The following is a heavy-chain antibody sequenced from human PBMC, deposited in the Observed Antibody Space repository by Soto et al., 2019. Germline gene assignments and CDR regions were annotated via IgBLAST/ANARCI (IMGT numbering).Heavy chain of an antibody. D-gene: IGHD5-12*01. Sequence: SVKVSGKASGYTFTSYYMHWVRHARGQGHEWMGIINPSGGSTSYAQKFQGRVTLTRDTSTSTVYLELSSLRSADTAVYYCARELGTGATGHFDYWGQGTLVTVSS. CDR2: INPSGGST. CDR3: ARELGTGATGHFDY. V-gene: IGHV1-46*01. CDR1: GYTFTSYY. J-gene: IGHJ4*02.